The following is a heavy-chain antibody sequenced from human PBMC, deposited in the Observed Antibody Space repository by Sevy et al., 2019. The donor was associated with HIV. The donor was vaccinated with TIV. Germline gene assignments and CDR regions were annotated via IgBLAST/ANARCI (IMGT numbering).Heavy chain of an antibody. Sequence: GGSLRLSCAASGFTFTEFVMSWVRQSPGKGLEWVSTINSGGGSTYYADSVKGRFPISRDNSQNTLDLQMNSLRAEDTAVYYCAKDVVGGYYDSSGYSDHWGQGTLVTVSS. V-gene: IGHV3-23*01. J-gene: IGHJ4*02. CDR1: GFTFTEFV. CDR3: AKDVVGGYYDSSGYSDH. CDR2: INSGGGST. D-gene: IGHD3-22*01.